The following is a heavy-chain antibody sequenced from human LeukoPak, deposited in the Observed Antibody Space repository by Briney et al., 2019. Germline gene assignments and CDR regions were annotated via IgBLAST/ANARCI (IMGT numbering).Heavy chain of an antibody. CDR3: ARPHYYYDFWSGPNYYYGMDV. CDR2: IIPTFDTA. Sequence: ASVKVSCKASGGTFSGYAFTWVRQAPGQGLEWMGGIIPTFDTANYAQKFQGRVTITADESTSTAYMELSSLRSEDTAVYYCARPHYYYDFWSGPNYYYGMDVWGQGTTVTVSS. D-gene: IGHD3-3*01. J-gene: IGHJ6*02. CDR1: GGTFSGYA. V-gene: IGHV1-69*13.